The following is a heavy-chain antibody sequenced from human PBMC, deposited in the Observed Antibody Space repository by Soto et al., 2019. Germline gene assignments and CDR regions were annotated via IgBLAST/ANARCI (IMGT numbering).Heavy chain of an antibody. D-gene: IGHD3-22*01. CDR3: ARKCYFYDSSGYEYYYYGIVV. CDR1: GGTFSSYA. V-gene: IGHV1-69*13. J-gene: IGHJ6*02. CDR2: IIPIFGTA. Sequence: GASVKVSCKASGGTFSSYAISWVRQAPGQGLEWMGGIIPIFGTANYAQKFQGRVTITADESTRTAYMELSSLRSEDTAVYYCARKCYFYDSSGYEYYYYGIVVWRQGTTVSAP.